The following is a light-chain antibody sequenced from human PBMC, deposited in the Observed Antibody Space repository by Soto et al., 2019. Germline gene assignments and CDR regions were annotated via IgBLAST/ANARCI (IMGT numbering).Light chain of an antibody. CDR2: DAS. CDR1: HIVMKD. CDR3: QQYNNWPPIT. Sequence: VMTQSPATLSVSPGEGATLSCRASHIVMKDLAWYQQKPGQAPSLLVYDASTRATGVPARFSGSGSGTEFTLTISSLQSEDFAVYYCQQYNNWPPITFGQGTRLEIK. V-gene: IGKV3-15*01. J-gene: IGKJ5*01.